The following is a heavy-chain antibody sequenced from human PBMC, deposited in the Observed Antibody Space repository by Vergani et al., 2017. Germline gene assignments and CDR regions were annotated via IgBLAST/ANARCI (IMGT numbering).Heavy chain of an antibody. J-gene: IGHJ4*02. CDR2: ISGSGGST. V-gene: IGHV3-23*01. CDR3: AKPLLWFGEYMS. CDR1: GFTFSSYA. Sequence: EVQLLESGGGLVQPGGSLRLSCAASGFTFSSYAMSGVRQAPGKGLGWVSAISGSGGSTYYADSVKGRFTISRDNSKNTLYLQMNSLRAEDTAVYYCAKPLLWFGEYMSWGQGTLVTVSS. D-gene: IGHD3-10*01.